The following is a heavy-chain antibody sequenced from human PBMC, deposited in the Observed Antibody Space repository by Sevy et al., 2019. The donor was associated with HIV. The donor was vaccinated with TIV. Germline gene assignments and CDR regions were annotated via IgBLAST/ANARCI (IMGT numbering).Heavy chain of an antibody. Sequence: GGSLRLSSAASGFTFSSYGMHWVRQAPGKGLEWVAVIWYDGSNKYYADSVKGRFTISRDNSKNTLYLRMNSLRAEDTAVYYCARDFSSKGGNWFDPWGQGTLVTVSS. CDR2: IWYDGSNK. CDR1: GFTFSSYG. CDR3: ARDFSSKGGNWFDP. D-gene: IGHD6-13*01. V-gene: IGHV3-33*01. J-gene: IGHJ5*02.